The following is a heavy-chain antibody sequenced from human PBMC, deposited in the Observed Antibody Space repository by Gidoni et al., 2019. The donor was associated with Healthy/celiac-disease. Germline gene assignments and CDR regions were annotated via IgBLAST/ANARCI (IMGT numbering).Heavy chain of an antibody. CDR2: IWYDGSNK. CDR1: GFTFSSYG. D-gene: IGHD4-17*01. Sequence: QVQLVESGGGVVQPGRSLRLSCAASGFTFSSYGMHWVRQAPGKGLEWVAVIWYDGSNKYYADSVKGRFTISRDNSKNTLYLQMNSLRAEDTAVYYCARDRSYSYGDYRDAFDIWGQGTMVTVSS. CDR3: ARDRSYSYGDYRDAFDI. V-gene: IGHV3-33*01. J-gene: IGHJ3*02.